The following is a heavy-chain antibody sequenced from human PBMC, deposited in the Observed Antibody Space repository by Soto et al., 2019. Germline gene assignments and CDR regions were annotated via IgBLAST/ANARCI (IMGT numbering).Heavy chain of an antibody. D-gene: IGHD1-26*01. V-gene: IGHV4-59*08. J-gene: IGHJ4*02. CDR2: IHYSGST. CDR3: ARKGASGSYSN. Sequence: QVQLQESGPGLVKPSETLPLTCTVSGGSISGDFWSWIRQPPGKGLEWIGIIHYSGSTDYNPSLKSRVTIAVDTSKNQFSLKLSSVSAADTAVYYCARKGASGSYSNWGQGTLVTVSS. CDR1: GGSISGDF.